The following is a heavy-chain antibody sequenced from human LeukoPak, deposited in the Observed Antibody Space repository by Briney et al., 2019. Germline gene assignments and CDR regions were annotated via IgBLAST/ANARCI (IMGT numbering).Heavy chain of an antibody. D-gene: IGHD2-2*01. J-gene: IGHJ4*02. CDR2: INHSGST. CDR3: ARDCSSSTCYFDH. V-gene: IGHV4-34*01. Sequence: SETLSLTCAVFGGSFSGYYWSWVRQPPGKGLEWIGEINHSGSTNYNPSLKSRVTISVDTSKKQFSLKLTSVTAADTAVYYCARDCSSSTCYFDHWGQGTLVTVSS. CDR1: GGSFSGYY.